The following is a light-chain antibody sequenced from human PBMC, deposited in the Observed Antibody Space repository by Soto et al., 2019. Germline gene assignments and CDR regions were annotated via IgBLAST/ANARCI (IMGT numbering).Light chain of an antibody. CDR3: SSYTSSSTFYV. J-gene: IGLJ1*01. V-gene: IGLV2-14*01. CDR1: SSDVGGYNS. CDR2: DVS. Sequence: QSALTQPASVSGSPGQSITISCTGTSSDVGGYNSVSWYQQHPGKAPKVLIYDVSDRPSGVSNRFSGSKSGNTASLTISGLQAEDEADYYCSSYTSSSTFYVFGTGTKLTVL.